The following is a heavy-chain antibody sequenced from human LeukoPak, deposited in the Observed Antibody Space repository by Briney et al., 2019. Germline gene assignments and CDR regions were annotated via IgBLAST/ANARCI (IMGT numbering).Heavy chain of an antibody. CDR1: GVSISSYY. CDR2: IYTRGST. V-gene: IGHV4-4*07. CDR3: ARGRYCSADICSGGDAFDI. Sequence: SETLSLTCTVSGVSISSYYWSWIRQPAGKGLEWIGRIYTRGSTNYNPSLKSRVTMSVDTSKNQFSLKLSSVTAADTAVYYCARGRYCSADICSGGDAFDIWGQGTMVSVSS. J-gene: IGHJ3*02. D-gene: IGHD2-15*01.